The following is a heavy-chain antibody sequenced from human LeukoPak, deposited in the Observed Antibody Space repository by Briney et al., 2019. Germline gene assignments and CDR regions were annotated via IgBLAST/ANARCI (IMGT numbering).Heavy chain of an antibody. D-gene: IGHD4-17*01. V-gene: IGHV4-61*02. Sequence: PSQTLSLTCTVSGDSISSGDYYWSWIRQPAGKGLEWIGRISSSGSTNYNPSLKSRVTISVDTSKNQFSLKLSSVTAADTAVYYCARDGGDYGDYTLLTRSAFDIWGQGTMVTVSS. CDR3: ARDGGDYGDYTLLTRSAFDI. CDR2: ISSSGST. CDR1: GDSISSGDYY. J-gene: IGHJ3*02.